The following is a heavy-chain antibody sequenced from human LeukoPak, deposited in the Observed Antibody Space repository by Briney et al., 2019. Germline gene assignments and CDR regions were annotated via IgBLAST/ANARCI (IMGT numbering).Heavy chain of an antibody. CDR1: GYSFTDHY. D-gene: IGHD2-2*01. CDR2: FDPEDGET. Sequence: ASVKVSCKVSGYSFTDHYIHWVQQAPGKGLEWMGGFDPEDGETIYAQKFQGRVTMTEDTSTDTAYMELSSLRSEDTAVYYCATLYCSSTSCPMGAFDIWGQGTMVTVSS. J-gene: IGHJ3*02. V-gene: IGHV1-24*01. CDR3: ATLYCSSTSCPMGAFDI.